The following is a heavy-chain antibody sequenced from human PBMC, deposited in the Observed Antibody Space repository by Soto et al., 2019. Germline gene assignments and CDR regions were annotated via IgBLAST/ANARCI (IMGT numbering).Heavy chain of an antibody. CDR2: IDPSDSYT. D-gene: IGHD6-13*01. J-gene: IGHJ6*02. Sequence: GESLKISCKGSGYSFTSYWISWVRQMPGKGLEWMGRIDPSDSYTNYSPSFQGHVTISADKSISTAYLQWSSLKASDTAMYYCARQPLVAAASYYYYGMDVWGQGTTVTVSS. CDR3: ARQPLVAAASYYYYGMDV. V-gene: IGHV5-10-1*01. CDR1: GYSFTSYW.